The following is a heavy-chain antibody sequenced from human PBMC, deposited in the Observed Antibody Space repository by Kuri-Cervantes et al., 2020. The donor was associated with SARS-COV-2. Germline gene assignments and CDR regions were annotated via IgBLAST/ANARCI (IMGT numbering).Heavy chain of an antibody. V-gene: IGHV4-4*07. Sequence: SETLSLTCAASGFTFGDYAMSWIRQPAGKGLEWIGHIYTSGSTNYNPSLKSRVTISVDTSKNQFSLKLSSVTAADTAVYYCARVDVGVPAAILYYYYYYMDVWGKGTTVTVSS. CDR3: ARVDVGVPAAILYYYYYYMDV. CDR2: IYTSGST. D-gene: IGHD2-2*02. CDR1: GFTFGDYA. J-gene: IGHJ6*03.